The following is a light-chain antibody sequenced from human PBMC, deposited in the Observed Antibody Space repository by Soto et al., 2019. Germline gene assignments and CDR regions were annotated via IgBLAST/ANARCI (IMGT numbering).Light chain of an antibody. J-gene: IGLJ1*01. CDR3: CSYAGSYTLYV. Sequence: QSVLTQPRSVSGSPGQSVTISCTATSSVVGDYDFVSWYQQHPAKAPKLMIYDVSKRPSGVPDRFSGSRSGNTASLTISGLQAEDEADYYCCSYAGSYTLYVFGTGTKVTVL. V-gene: IGLV2-11*01. CDR2: DVS. CDR1: SSVVGDYDF.